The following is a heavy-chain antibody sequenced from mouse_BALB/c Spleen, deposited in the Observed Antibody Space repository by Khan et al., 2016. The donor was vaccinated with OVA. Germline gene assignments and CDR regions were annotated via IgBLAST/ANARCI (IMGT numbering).Heavy chain of an antibody. Sequence: EVKLLESGPGLVKPSQSLSLTCTVTGYSITSGYGWNWIRQFPGNKLEWMGYISYSGSTNYNPSLKSRISITRDTSKNQFFLQLNSVTTEDTATXYCARTGRIKYWGQGTTLTVSS. CDR2: ISYSGST. V-gene: IGHV3-2*02. CDR3: ARTGRIKY. D-gene: IGHD1-1*01. J-gene: IGHJ2*01. CDR1: GYSITSGYG.